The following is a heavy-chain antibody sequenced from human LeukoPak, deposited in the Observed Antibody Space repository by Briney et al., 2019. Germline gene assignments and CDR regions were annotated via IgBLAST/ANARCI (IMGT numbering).Heavy chain of an antibody. CDR2: VSGSGDST. J-gene: IGHJ4*02. Sequence: PGGSLRLSCAASGFTFSSYAMNWVRRAPGKGLEWVSVVSGSGDSTYYADSFKGRFAISRDNSKNTLYLQMNSLRAEDTAVYYCAKDSLYSSSWYSLDYWGQGTLVTVSS. CDR3: AKDSLYSSSWYSLDY. V-gene: IGHV3-23*01. D-gene: IGHD6-13*01. CDR1: GFTFSSYA.